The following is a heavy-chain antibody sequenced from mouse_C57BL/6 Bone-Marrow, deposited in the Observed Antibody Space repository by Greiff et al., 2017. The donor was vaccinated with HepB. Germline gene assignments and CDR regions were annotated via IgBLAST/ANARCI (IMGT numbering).Heavy chain of an antibody. Sequence: QVQLQQPGAELVMPGASVKLSCKASGYTFTSYWMHWVKKRPGQGLEWMGEMDPSDRYTNYNQKFKGKSTLTVDKSSSTAYMQLSSLTSEDSAVYYCVKMSATGAMDYWGQGTSVTVSS. V-gene: IGHV1-69*01. J-gene: IGHJ4*01. CDR1: GYTFTSYW. CDR2: MDPSDRYT. CDR3: VKMSATGAMDY. D-gene: IGHD1-1*01.